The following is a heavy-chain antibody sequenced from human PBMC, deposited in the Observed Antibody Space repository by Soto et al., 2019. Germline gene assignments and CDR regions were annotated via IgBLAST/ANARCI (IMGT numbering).Heavy chain of an antibody. CDR1: EFPFSSYP. J-gene: IGHJ6*02. D-gene: IGHD6-6*01. CDR3: AKDGDSSSSPGLDYYYGIDV. V-gene: IGHV3-30*18. CDR2: ISYDGNNK. Sequence: GGALRLSCSASEFPFSSYPMHWVRQAPGKGLEWVAVISYDGNNKYYADSVKGRFTIYRENSKNTLYLQMNSMRAEDTAVYYCAKDGDSSSSPGLDYYYGIDVWGQETMVTVSS.